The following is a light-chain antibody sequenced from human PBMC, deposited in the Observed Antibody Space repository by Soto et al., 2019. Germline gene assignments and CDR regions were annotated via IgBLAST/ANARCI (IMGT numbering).Light chain of an antibody. J-gene: IGKJ4*01. Sequence: DIQMTQSPSSLSASVGDRVTITCRASQNIYTYLNWYQQQPGKAPKLLIHAASSLQSGVPLRFSGSGSGTDFTLTISSLHPEDFATYSCQQSFSTPTFGGGTRVDIK. V-gene: IGKV1-39*01. CDR2: AAS. CDR1: QNIYTY. CDR3: QQSFSTPT.